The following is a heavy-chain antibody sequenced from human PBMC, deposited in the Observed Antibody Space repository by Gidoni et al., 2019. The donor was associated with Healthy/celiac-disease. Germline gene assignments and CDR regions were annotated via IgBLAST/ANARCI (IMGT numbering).Heavy chain of an antibody. D-gene: IGHD3-10*01. CDR3: AREARGSGRITRFDP. CDR2: INHSGST. CDR1: GGSFSGYY. V-gene: IGHV4-34*01. J-gene: IGHJ5*02. Sequence: QVQLQQWGAGLLKPSETLSLTCAVYGGSFSGYYWSWIRQPPGKGLEWIGEINHSGSTNYNPSLKSRVTISVDTSKNRFSLKLSSVTAADTAVYYCAREARGSGRITRFDPWGQGTLVTVSS.